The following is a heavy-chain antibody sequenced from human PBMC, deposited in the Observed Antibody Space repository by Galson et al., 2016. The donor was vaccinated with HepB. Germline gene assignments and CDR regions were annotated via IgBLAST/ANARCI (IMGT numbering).Heavy chain of an antibody. Sequence: SLRLSCAATGFTFSDYGMHWVRQAPGKGLEWVAAISHDGRHEYYADSVKGRVTISRDNFKNTLFVQMNSLRPEDTAVYFCARGNYVGFYQFGMEVWGQGTTVTVSS. CDR2: ISHDGRHE. V-gene: IGHV3-30*03. J-gene: IGHJ6*02. CDR3: ARGNYVGFYQFGMEV. D-gene: IGHD1-7*01. CDR1: GFTFSDYG.